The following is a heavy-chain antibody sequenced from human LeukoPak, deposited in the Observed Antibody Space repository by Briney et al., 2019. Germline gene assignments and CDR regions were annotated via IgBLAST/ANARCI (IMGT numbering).Heavy chain of an antibody. CDR2: ISHSGST. V-gene: IGHV4-59*01. CDR1: GGSISSYY. J-gene: IGHJ4*02. CDR3: ARMPPVGGSYVY. D-gene: IGHD1-26*01. Sequence: SETLSLTCIVSGGSISSYYWSWIRQPPGKGLEWIGYISHSGSTNYNPSLKSRVTISVDTSKNQFSLKLSSVTAADAAVYYCARMPPVGGSYVYWGQGTLVTVSS.